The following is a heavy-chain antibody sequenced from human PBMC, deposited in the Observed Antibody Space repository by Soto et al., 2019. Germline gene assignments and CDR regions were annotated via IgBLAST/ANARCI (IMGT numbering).Heavy chain of an antibody. CDR3: TGSSDWYAWFDP. CDR1: GFTFSSYA. V-gene: IGHV3-23*01. Sequence: PGVSLRLSCAASGFTFSSYAMRWVRQAPGKGLEWVSAISGSGGSTYYADSVKGRFTISRDNSKNTLYLQMNSLRAEDTAVYYSTGSSDWYAWFDPWGQGTLVTVSS. D-gene: IGHD6-19*01. J-gene: IGHJ5*02. CDR2: ISGSGGST.